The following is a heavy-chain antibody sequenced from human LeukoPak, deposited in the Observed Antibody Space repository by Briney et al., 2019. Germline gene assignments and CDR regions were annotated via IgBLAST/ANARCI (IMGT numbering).Heavy chain of an antibody. Sequence: GESLKISCKGSGYSFSNYYIDWVRQMPGKGLEWMGVMYPGGSDISYSPSFQGQVTISADKSIDTAYLQWSSLKTSDSAMYYCASRTGSYYPFDSWGQGTLVTVSS. D-gene: IGHD1-26*01. CDR3: ASRTGSYYPFDS. V-gene: IGHV5-51*01. J-gene: IGHJ4*02. CDR2: MYPGGSDI. CDR1: GYSFSNYY.